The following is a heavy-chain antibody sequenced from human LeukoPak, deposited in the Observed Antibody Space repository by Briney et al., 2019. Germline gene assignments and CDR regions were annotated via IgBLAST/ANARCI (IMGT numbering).Heavy chain of an antibody. Sequence: PSETLSLTCAVYGXSFSGYYWSWIRQPPGKGLEWIGEINHSGSTNYNPSLKSRVTISVDTSKNQFSLKLSSVTAADTAVYYCARVRATGAHDCWGQGTLVTVSS. J-gene: IGHJ4*02. CDR1: GXSFSGYY. CDR3: ARVRATGAHDC. V-gene: IGHV4-34*01. CDR2: INHSGST. D-gene: IGHD7-27*01.